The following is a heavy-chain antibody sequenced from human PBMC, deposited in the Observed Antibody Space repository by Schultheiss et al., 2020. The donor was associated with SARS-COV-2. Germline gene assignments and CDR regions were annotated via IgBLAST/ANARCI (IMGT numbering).Heavy chain of an antibody. CDR3: ARHYTLGKSVTGPGTNYFDY. D-gene: IGHD5-18*01. V-gene: IGHV4-39*01. CDR1: GGSLSRSSYY. CDR2: VYTSGST. Sequence: SQTPSLTCRVSGGSLSRSSYYWGWVRQSPGKGLEWIGSVYTSGSTSHNPALRSRVAVSVDTSKNLFSLRLSSVTAADTAVYFCARHYTLGKSVTGPGTNYFDYWGQGTRVTVSS. J-gene: IGHJ4*02.